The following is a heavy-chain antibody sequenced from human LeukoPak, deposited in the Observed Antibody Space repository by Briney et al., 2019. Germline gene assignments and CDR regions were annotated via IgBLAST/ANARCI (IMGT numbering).Heavy chain of an antibody. Sequence: ASVKVSCKPSGYTSTSYGISWVRQAPGEGLEWMGWTNTDKGDTDHAQTLQGRVAMTIDTSTSTAYMELRSLKYDDTAVYYCARTLWFGDYEMYDQWGQGTLVTVSP. CDR1: GYTSTSYG. CDR2: TNTDKGDT. J-gene: IGHJ5*02. CDR3: ARTLWFGDYEMYDQ. D-gene: IGHD3-10*01. V-gene: IGHV1-18*01.